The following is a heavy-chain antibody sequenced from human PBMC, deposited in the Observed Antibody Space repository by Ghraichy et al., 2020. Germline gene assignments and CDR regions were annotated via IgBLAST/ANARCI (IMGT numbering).Heavy chain of an antibody. Sequence: LSLTCAASGFTFSSYWMSWVRQAPGKGLEWVANIKQDGSEKYYLDSVKGRFTISRDNAKNSLYLQMNSLRAEDTAVYYCARGGSYDPVDYWGQGTLVTVSS. D-gene: IGHD2-15*01. V-gene: IGHV3-7*01. CDR3: ARGGSYDPVDY. J-gene: IGHJ4*02. CDR2: IKQDGSEK. CDR1: GFTFSSYW.